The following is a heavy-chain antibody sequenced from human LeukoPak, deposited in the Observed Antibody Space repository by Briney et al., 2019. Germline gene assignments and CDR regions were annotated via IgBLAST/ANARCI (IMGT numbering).Heavy chain of an antibody. CDR1: GYMFTDYD. V-gene: IGHV1-8*01. D-gene: IGHD1-14*01. CDR3: ARFHRHQLPKSDY. CDR2: MNPYSGST. Sequence: GASLKVSCKTSGYMFTDYDINWVRQATGQGLEWMGWMNPYSGSTGYAQNFQGRVTMTRDTSITTAYMELSSLTSEDTAVYYCARFHRHQLPKSDYWGQGTLVTVSS. J-gene: IGHJ4*02.